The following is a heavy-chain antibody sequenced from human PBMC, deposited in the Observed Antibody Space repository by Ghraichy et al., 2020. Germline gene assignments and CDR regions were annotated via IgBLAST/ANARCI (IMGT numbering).Heavy chain of an antibody. Sequence: GESLNISCAASGFTFSSYSMNWVRQAPGKGLEWVSYISSSSSTIYYADSVKGRFTISRDNAKNSLYLQMNSLRAEDTAVYYCARMWFGELTSDYMDVWGKGTTVTVSS. CDR2: ISSSSSTI. J-gene: IGHJ6*03. CDR3: ARMWFGELTSDYMDV. D-gene: IGHD3-10*01. V-gene: IGHV3-48*04. CDR1: GFTFSSYS.